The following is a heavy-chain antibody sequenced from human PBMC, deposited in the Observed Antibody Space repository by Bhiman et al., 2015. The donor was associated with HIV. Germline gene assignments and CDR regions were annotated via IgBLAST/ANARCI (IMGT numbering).Heavy chain of an antibody. Sequence: EVHLVESGGGLVQAGESLRLSCAASGFTFSRNSMNWVRQAPGKGPEWVSYISSSSSTIYYADSVKGRFTISRDNAKNSLYLQMNSLRAEDTAVYYCASGSGSVNFDYWGQGTLVTVSS. CDR2: ISSSSSTI. CDR3: ASGSGSVNFDY. J-gene: IGHJ4*02. D-gene: IGHD3-10*01. CDR1: GFTFSRNS. V-gene: IGHV3-48*01.